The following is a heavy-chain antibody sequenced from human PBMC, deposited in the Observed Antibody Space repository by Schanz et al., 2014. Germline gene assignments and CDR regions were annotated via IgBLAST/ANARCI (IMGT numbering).Heavy chain of an antibody. CDR1: GFTFSSYW. CDR2: INSDGSSA. Sequence: EVQLVESGGGFVQPGGSLRLSCAASGFTFSSYWMHWVRQAPGKGLVWISRINSDGSSASYADSVKGRFTISRDNAKNTLYLQMNSVRAEDSAMYYCTRGSGSRSYGWYYDSWGQGTLVTVSS. V-gene: IGHV3-74*01. D-gene: IGHD3-10*01. CDR3: TRGSGSRSYGWYYDS. J-gene: IGHJ4*02.